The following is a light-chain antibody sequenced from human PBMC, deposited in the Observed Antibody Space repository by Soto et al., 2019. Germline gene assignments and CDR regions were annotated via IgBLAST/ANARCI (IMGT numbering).Light chain of an antibody. CDR3: SSYTSNSHYV. V-gene: IGLV2-14*03. Sequence: QSALTQPASVSGSPGQSITISCTGTSSYVGGYNHVSWYHHHPGKAPKLLIYDDSHRPSGVSNRFSGSKSGNTASLTISGLQAEDEADYYCSSYTSNSHYVFGTGTKVTVL. J-gene: IGLJ1*01. CDR2: DDS. CDR1: SSYVGGYNH.